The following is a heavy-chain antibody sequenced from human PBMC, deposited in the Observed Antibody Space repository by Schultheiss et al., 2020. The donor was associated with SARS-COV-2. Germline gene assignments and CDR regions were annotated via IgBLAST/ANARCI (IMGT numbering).Heavy chain of an antibody. J-gene: IGHJ4*02. Sequence: SETLSLTCTVSGGSISSYYWSWIRQPPGKGLEWIGYIYYSGSTNYNPSLKSRVTISVDTSKNQFSLKLSSVTAADTAVYYCARDRSGSYYVFDYWGQGTLVTVSS. CDR2: IYYSGST. D-gene: IGHD1-26*01. CDR1: GGSISSYY. CDR3: ARDRSGSYYVFDY. V-gene: IGHV4-59*12.